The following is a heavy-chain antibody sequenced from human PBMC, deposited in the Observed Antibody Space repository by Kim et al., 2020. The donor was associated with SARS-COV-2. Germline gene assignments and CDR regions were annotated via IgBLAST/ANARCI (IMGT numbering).Heavy chain of an antibody. J-gene: IGHJ4*02. CDR3: AKDPWAYSGYDLWPDY. Sequence: GGSLRLSCAASGFTFSSYGMHWVRQAPGKGLEWVAVISYDGSNKYYADSVKGRFTISRDNSKNTLYLQMNSLRAEDTAVYYCAKDPWAYSGYDLWPDYWGQGTLVTLSS. CDR2: ISYDGSNK. CDR1: GFTFSSYG. V-gene: IGHV3-30*18. D-gene: IGHD5-12*01.